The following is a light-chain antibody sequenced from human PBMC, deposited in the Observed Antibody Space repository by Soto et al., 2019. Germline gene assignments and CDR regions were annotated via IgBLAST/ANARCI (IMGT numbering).Light chain of an antibody. J-gene: IGKJ1*01. Sequence: DIQMTQSPSTLSASVGDRVTITCRASQSISNWLAWYQQKPGKAPKLLIYDASTLQSGVTSRFSGSGSGTEFTLTISNLQPDDFASYYCQHYTNFSGTFGQGTTVDI. CDR3: QHYTNFSGT. CDR1: QSISNW. CDR2: DAS. V-gene: IGKV1-5*01.